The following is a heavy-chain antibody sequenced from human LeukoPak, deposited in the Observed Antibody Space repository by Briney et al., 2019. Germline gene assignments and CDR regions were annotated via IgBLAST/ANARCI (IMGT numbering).Heavy chain of an antibody. D-gene: IGHD2-2*01. J-gene: IGHJ3*02. CDR1: GFTFSNYG. Sequence: GGSLRLSCAASGFTFSNYGMHWVRQAPGKGLEWVAMIWYDGSNKYYADSVKGRLTISRDNSKNTLYLQMNSLRVEDTAVYYCAKESGYCSSTNCFADAFDIWGQGTMVTVSS. CDR3: AKESGYCSSTNCFADAFDI. CDR2: IWYDGSNK. V-gene: IGHV3-33*06.